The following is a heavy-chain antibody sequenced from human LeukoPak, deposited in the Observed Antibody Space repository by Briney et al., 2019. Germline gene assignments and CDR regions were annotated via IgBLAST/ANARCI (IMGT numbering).Heavy chain of an antibody. CDR1: GGTFSSYA. CDR3: ARGIAVAGGGPTS. V-gene: IGHV1-69*04. J-gene: IGHJ5*02. Sequence: ASVKVSCKASGGTFSSYAISWVRQAPGQGLEWMGRIIPILGIANYAQKFQGRVTITADKSTSTAYMELSSLRSEDTAVYYCARGIAVAGGGPTSWGQGTLVTVSS. CDR2: IIPILGIA. D-gene: IGHD6-19*01.